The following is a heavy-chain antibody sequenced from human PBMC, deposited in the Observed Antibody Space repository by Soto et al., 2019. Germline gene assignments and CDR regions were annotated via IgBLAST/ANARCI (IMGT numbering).Heavy chain of an antibody. D-gene: IGHD3-22*01. Sequence: SETLSLTCTVSGGSISSYYWSWIRQPPGKGLEWIGYIYYSGSTNYNPSLKSRVTISVDTSKNQFPLKLSSVTAADTAVYYCAREPTYYYDSSGYYDYWGQGTLVTVSS. CDR2: IYYSGST. CDR3: AREPTYYYDSSGYYDY. CDR1: GGSISSYY. V-gene: IGHV4-59*01. J-gene: IGHJ4*02.